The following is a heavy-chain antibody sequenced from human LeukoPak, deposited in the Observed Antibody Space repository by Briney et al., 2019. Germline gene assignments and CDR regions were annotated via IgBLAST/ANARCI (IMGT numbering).Heavy chain of an antibody. Sequence: SETLSLTCTVSGGSISSYYWSWIRQPPGKGLEWIGNIYYSGSTSYNPSLKSRVTISVGTSKNQFSLKLSSVTAADTAVYYCARRSSGFAFDIWGQGTMVTVSS. CDR3: ARRSSGFAFDI. CDR1: GGSISSYY. V-gene: IGHV4-59*01. CDR2: IYYSGST. J-gene: IGHJ3*02. D-gene: IGHD3-22*01.